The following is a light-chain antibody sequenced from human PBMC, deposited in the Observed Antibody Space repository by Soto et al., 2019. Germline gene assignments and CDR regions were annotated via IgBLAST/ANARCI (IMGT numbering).Light chain of an antibody. J-gene: IGKJ5*01. Sequence: DIQMTQSPSSLSASVGDRVTISFQASQDISNYLNWYQQKLGKAPKLLIYDASNLETGVPSRLSGSGSGTDFTITISSLQPEDIATYYCQQYSHLITFGQGTRLEIK. V-gene: IGKV1-33*01. CDR2: DAS. CDR1: QDISNY. CDR3: QQYSHLIT.